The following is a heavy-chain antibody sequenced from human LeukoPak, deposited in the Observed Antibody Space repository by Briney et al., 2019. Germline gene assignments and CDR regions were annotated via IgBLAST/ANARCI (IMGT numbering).Heavy chain of an antibody. CDR3: AKDTDVVVPEYFQY. D-gene: IGHD2-15*01. CDR1: EFSVSSNY. J-gene: IGHJ1*01. Sequence: GGSLRLSCAASEFSVSSNYMNWVRQAPGKGLEWVSAISGSGGSTYYADSVKGRFTVSRDNSENTLFLQMNSLRAEDTAIYYCAKDTDVVVPEYFQYWGQGTLVTVSS. CDR2: ISGSGGST. V-gene: IGHV3-23*01.